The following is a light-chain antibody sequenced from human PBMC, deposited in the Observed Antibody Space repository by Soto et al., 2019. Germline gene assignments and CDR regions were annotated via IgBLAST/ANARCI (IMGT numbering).Light chain of an antibody. CDR3: SSYAGSIYV. V-gene: IGLV2-8*01. CDR2: EVS. CDR1: SSDIGGHNF. J-gene: IGLJ1*01. Sequence: QSALTQPPSASGSPGQSVTISCAGTSSDIGGHNFVSWYQQHAGKAPKLLIYEVSERPSGVPDRFSGSKSGNTASLTVSGLQAEDEADYYCSSYAGSIYVFGTGTKLTVL.